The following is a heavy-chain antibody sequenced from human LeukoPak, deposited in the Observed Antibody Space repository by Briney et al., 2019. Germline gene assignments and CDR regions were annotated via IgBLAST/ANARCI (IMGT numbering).Heavy chain of an antibody. CDR1: GGSFSGYY. J-gene: IGHJ4*02. CDR3: ARDCSGGSCYFDY. CDR2: IYYSGST. Sequence: SETLSLTCAVYGGSFSGYYWSWIRQHPGKGLDWIGYIYYSGSTDYNPSLKSRVTISVDTSKNQFSLKLSSVTAADTAVYYCARDCSGGSCYFDYWGQGTLVTVSS. D-gene: IGHD2-15*01. V-gene: IGHV4-31*11.